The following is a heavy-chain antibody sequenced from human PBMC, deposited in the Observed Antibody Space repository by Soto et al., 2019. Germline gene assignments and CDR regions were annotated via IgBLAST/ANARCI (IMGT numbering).Heavy chain of an antibody. J-gene: IGHJ3*02. CDR2: INAGNGNT. Sequence: GASVKVSCKASGYTFTSYAMHWVRQAPGQRLEWMGWINAGNGNTKYSQKFQGRVTITRDTSASTAYMELSSLRSEDTAVYYCALFKRGGCSSTSCHSDAFDIWGQGTMVTVSS. CDR3: ALFKRGGCSSTSCHSDAFDI. CDR1: GYTFTSYA. V-gene: IGHV1-3*01. D-gene: IGHD2-2*01.